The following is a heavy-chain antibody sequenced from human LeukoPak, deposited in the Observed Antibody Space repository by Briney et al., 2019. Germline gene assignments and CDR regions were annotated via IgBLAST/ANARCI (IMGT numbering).Heavy chain of an antibody. D-gene: IGHD5-18*01. V-gene: IGHV3-74*01. CDR2: INSDGSST. Sequence: GGSLRLSCAASGFTFSNYWMHWVRQAPGKGLVWVSRINSDGSSTSYADSVKGRFTISRDNAKNTLYLQMNSLRAEDTAVYYCLYSYGSYYFDYWGQGTLVTVSS. CDR1: GFTFSNYW. J-gene: IGHJ4*02. CDR3: LYSYGSYYFDY.